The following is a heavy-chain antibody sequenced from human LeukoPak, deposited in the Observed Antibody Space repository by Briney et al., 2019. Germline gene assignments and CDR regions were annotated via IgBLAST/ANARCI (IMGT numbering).Heavy chain of an antibody. CDR1: AFTFSSFG. CDR3: AKDQAEYSYGFCDY. V-gene: IGHV3-30*02. D-gene: IGHD5-18*01. Sequence: GGSLRLSCAASAFTFSSFGMHWVRQAPGKGLEWVAFIWYDGSDKYYSDSVKGRFTISRDNSKNTLYLQMNSLRAEDTAVYYCAKDQAEYSYGFCDYWGQGTLVTVSS. J-gene: IGHJ4*02. CDR2: IWYDGSDK.